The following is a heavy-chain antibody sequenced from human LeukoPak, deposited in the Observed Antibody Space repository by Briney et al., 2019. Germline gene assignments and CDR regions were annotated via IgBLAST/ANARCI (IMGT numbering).Heavy chain of an antibody. V-gene: IGHV4-39*01. Sequence: SETLSLTCTVSGGSISNSGYYWGWIRQPPGKGLEWIGSIYSRGTTYYNPSLKSRVTISLDTPKDQFSLKLSSGTAADTAVYYCARLGASSGYYDYWGQGTLVTVSS. CDR3: ARLGASSGYYDY. D-gene: IGHD3-22*01. J-gene: IGHJ4*02. CDR2: IYSRGTT. CDR1: GGSISNSGYY.